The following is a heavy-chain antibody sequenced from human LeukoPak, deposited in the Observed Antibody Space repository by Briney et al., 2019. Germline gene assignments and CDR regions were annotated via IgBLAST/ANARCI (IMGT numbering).Heavy chain of an antibody. D-gene: IGHD3-10*01. CDR2: ISWNSGSI. Sequence: PGGSLRLSCAASGFTFDDYAMHWVRQAPGKGLEWVPGISWNSGSIGYADSMKGRFTISRDNAKNSLYLQMNSLRAEDTALYYCAKGRNPSGILDYFDYWGQGTLVTVSS. CDR1: GFTFDDYA. J-gene: IGHJ4*02. CDR3: AKGRNPSGILDYFDY. V-gene: IGHV3-9*01.